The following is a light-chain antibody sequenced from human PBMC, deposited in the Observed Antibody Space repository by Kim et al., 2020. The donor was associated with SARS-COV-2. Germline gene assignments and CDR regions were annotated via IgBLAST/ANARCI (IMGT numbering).Light chain of an antibody. J-gene: IGLJ3*02. CDR2: GNT. Sequence: GVTISCNGSDSNIGAGYDVHWYQQLPGTAPKLLISGNTNRPSGVPDRFSGSKSGTSASLAITGLQADDEADYYCQSYDSSLSGSVFGGGTQLTVL. CDR1: DSNIGAGYD. V-gene: IGLV1-40*01. CDR3: QSYDSSLSGSV.